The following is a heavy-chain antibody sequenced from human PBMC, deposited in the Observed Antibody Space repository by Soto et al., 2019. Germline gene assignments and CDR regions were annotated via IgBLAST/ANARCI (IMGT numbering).Heavy chain of an antibody. CDR1: GYTFTSSG. V-gene: IGHV1-18*01. Sequence: GAPVKVSCKSSGYTFTSSGIGWVRQAPGQGLEWMGWTSPYNGNTNYVPKVQGRVTMPADTSTSTAYMEVRCMRSHDPAVYCCATRTYTSGCEYWGQGT. J-gene: IGHJ4*02. D-gene: IGHD6-19*01. CDR3: ATRTYTSGCEY. CDR2: TSPYNGNT.